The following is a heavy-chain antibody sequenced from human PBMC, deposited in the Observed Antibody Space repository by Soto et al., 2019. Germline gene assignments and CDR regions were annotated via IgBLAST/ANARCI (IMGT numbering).Heavy chain of an antibody. V-gene: IGHV1-2*02. J-gene: IGHJ6*02. Sequence: QVQLVQSGAEVKKPGASVKVSCKASGYTFTGYYMHWVRQAPGQGLEWMGWINPNSGGTNYAQKFQGGVTRTRATSISTAYMELSRLRSDDTAVYYCARVQANYYYYGMDVWGQGTTVTVSS. CDR2: INPNSGGT. CDR3: ARVQANYYYYGMDV. CDR1: GYTFTGYY.